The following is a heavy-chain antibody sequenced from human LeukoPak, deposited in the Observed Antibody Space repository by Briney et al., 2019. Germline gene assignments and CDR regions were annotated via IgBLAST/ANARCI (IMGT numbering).Heavy chain of an antibody. CDR2: IYTSGST. D-gene: IGHD1-26*01. J-gene: IGHJ5*02. CDR3: ARCGRDNWFDP. V-gene: IGHV4-4*07. CDR1: GGSISSNY. Sequence: SETLSLTCTVSGGSISSNYWSWIRQPVGKGLEWIGRIYTSGSTNYNPSLKSRVTMSVDTSKSQFSLKLSSVTAADTAVYYCARCGRDNWFDPWGQGTLVTVSS.